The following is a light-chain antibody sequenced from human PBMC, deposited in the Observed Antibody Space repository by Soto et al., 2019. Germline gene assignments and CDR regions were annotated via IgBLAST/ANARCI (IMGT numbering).Light chain of an antibody. Sequence: EIVMTQPPATLSVSPGERATLSCSASQSVSSNYLAWYQQKSGQAPRLLMCGVYSRATGIPDRFSGSGSGTDFTLTISRLEPEDFATYYCQQSYSTPPWTFGQGTRLEI. CDR2: GVY. J-gene: IGKJ5*01. CDR1: QSVSSNY. V-gene: IGKV3-20*01. CDR3: QQSYSTPPWT.